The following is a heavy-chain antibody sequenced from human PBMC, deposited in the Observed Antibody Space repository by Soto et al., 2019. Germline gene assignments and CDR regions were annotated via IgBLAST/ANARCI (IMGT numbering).Heavy chain of an antibody. CDR3: ESYRITMVRGVIPFDY. Sequence: SETLSLTCTVSGGSISSGGYYWSWIRQHPGKGLEWIGYIYYSGSTYYNPSLKSRVTISVDTSKNQFSLKLSSVAAADTAVYYCESYRITMVRGVIPFDYWGQGTLVTVSS. V-gene: IGHV4-31*03. CDR2: IYYSGST. CDR1: GGSISSGGYY. J-gene: IGHJ4*02. D-gene: IGHD3-10*01.